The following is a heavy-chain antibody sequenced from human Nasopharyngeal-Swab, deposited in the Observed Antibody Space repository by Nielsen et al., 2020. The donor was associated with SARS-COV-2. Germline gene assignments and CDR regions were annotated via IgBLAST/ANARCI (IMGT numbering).Heavy chain of an antibody. CDR2: ISYDGTNK. CDR3: AKGGRYRSSWYTD. CDR1: GFTFSSYG. Sequence: GESLKISCAASGFTFSSYGMHWVRQAPGKGLEWVADISYDGTNKYYADSVKGRFTISRDNSKNTLSLQMNSRRVEDTAVYHCAKGGRYRSSWYTDWGQGKLVTVSS. V-gene: IGHV3-30*18. J-gene: IGHJ1*01. D-gene: IGHD6-13*01.